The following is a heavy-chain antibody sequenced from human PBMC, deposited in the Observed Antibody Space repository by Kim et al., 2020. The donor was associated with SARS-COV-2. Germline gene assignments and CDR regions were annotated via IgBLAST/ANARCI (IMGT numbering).Heavy chain of an antibody. D-gene: IGHD3-9*01. J-gene: IGHJ6*02. CDR3: IRGLTGYLENDYYYYGMDV. V-gene: IGHV3-73*01. CDR2: IRSKANSYAT. Sequence: GGSLRLSCAASGFTFSGSAMHWVRQASGKGLEWVGRIRSKANSYATAYAASVKGRFTISRDDSKNTAYLQMNSLKTEDTAVYYCIRGLTGYLENDYYYYGMDVWGQGTTVTVSS. CDR1: GFTFSGSA.